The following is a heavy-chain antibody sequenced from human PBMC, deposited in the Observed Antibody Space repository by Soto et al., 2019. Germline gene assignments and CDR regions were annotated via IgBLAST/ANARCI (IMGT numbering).Heavy chain of an antibody. V-gene: IGHV4-34*01. Sequence: QVQLQQWGAGLLKPSETLSLTCDVYGGSFSGYYWSWIRQPPGKGLEWIGEINHSGSTNYNPSLKSRVTISVDTSKTQFSLKLSSVTAADTAVYYCARSVRYWSNTWFDPWGQGTLVTVSS. D-gene: IGHD3-9*01. CDR3: ARSVRYWSNTWFDP. CDR1: GGSFSGYY. J-gene: IGHJ5*02. CDR2: INHSGST.